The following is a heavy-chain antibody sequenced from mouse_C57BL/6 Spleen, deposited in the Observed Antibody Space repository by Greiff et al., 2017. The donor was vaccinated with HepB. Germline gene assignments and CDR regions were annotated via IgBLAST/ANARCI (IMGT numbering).Heavy chain of an antibody. CDR1: AYTFTSYW. V-gene: IGHV1-64*01. Sequence: QVQLQQPGAELVKPGASLKLPCKASAYTFTSYWMHWVRQRPGKGLEWIGLIHPNGASTNYNEKFKSKATLTVDKSSSTAYMQLSSLTSEDSAVYYCARTTAQAWYFDVWGTGTTVTVSS. D-gene: IGHD3-2*02. J-gene: IGHJ1*03. CDR2: IHPNGAST. CDR3: ARTTAQAWYFDV.